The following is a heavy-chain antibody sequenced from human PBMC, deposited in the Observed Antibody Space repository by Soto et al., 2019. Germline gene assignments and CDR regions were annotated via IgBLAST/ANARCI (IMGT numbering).Heavy chain of an antibody. CDR2: IGTAGDT. CDR1: GFTFSSYD. D-gene: IGHD2-2*01. V-gene: IGHV3-13*01. J-gene: IGHJ4*02. CDR3: AKEAYCSSTSCRSYYFDY. Sequence: EVQLVESGGGLVQPGGSLRLSCAASGFTFSSYDMHWVRQATGKGLEWVSAIGTAGDTYYPGSVKGRFTISRENAKNTLYLQMNSLRAEDTAVYYCAKEAYCSSTSCRSYYFDYWGQGTLVTVSS.